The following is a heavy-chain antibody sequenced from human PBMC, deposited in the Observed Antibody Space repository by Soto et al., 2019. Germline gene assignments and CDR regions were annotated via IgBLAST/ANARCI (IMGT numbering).Heavy chain of an antibody. CDR2: ISSSSSYI. J-gene: IGHJ4*02. D-gene: IGHD6-6*01. CDR3: ARVGGQLVPGFDY. V-gene: IGHV3-21*01. Sequence: EVQLVESGGGLVKPGGSLRLSCAASGFTFSSYSMNWVRQAPGEGLEWVASISSSSSYIYYAGSVKGRFTISRDNAKNSLYLQMNSLRAEDTAVYYCARVGGQLVPGFDYWGQGTLVTVSS. CDR1: GFTFSSYS.